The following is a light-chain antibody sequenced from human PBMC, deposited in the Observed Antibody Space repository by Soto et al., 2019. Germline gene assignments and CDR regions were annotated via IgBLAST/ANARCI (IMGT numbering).Light chain of an antibody. Sequence: QSALAQPASVSGSPGQSITISCTGTSSDVGGYNYVSWYQHHPGKAPKLMIYEVSNRPSGVSNRFSGSKSGNTASLTISGLQAEDEADYYCNSYTSSSTLYVFGTGTKVTAL. J-gene: IGLJ1*01. CDR2: EVS. CDR1: SSDVGGYNY. CDR3: NSYTSSSTLYV. V-gene: IGLV2-14*01.